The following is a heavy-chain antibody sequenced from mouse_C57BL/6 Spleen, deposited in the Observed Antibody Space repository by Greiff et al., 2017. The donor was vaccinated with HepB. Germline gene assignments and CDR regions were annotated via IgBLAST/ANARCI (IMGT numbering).Heavy chain of an antibody. V-gene: IGHV1-82*01. Sequence: VQLQQSGPELVKPGASVKISCKASGYAFSSSWMNWVKQRSGKGLEWIGRIYPGDGDTNYNGKFKGKATLTADKSSSTAYMQLSSLTSEDSAVYFCARRGLPYYFDYWGQGTTLTVSS. CDR3: ARRGLPYYFDY. J-gene: IGHJ2*01. CDR2: IYPGDGDT. CDR1: GYAFSSSW. D-gene: IGHD3-1*01.